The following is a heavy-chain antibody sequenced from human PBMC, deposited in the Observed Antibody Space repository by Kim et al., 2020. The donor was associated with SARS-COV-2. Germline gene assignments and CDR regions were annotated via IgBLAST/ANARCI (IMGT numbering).Heavy chain of an antibody. V-gene: IGHV3-74*01. Sequence: VKGRITISRDNAKNTLYLQMNSLRAEDTAVYYCARYIVVVYGDYYDGMDVWGQGTTVTVSS. D-gene: IGHD3-22*01. J-gene: IGHJ6*02. CDR3: ARYIVVVYGDYYDGMDV.